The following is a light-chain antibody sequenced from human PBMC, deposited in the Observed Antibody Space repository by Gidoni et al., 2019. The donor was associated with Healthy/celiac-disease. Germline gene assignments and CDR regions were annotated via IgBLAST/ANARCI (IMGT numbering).Light chain of an antibody. CDR2: DAA. CDR1: QSVSSY. V-gene: IGKV3-11*01. CDR3: QQRSNWPWT. Sequence: EIVLPQSPATLSLSPGERATLSCRASQSVSSYLAWYQQKPGQAPRLLIYDAANRATGIPARFSGSGSGTDFTPTISSLEPEDFAVYYCQQRSNWPWTFGQGTKVEIK. J-gene: IGKJ1*01.